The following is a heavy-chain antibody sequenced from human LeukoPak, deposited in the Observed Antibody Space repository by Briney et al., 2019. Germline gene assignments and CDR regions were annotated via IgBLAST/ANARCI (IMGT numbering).Heavy chain of an antibody. CDR3: AIRDHYYDSDAFDI. Sequence: SETLSLTCTVSGGSISSGGYYWSWIRQHPGKGLEWIGYIYYSGGTYYNPSLKSRVTISVDTSKNQFTLKLSSVTAADTAVYYCAIRDHYYDSDAFDIWGQGTMVTVSS. CDR1: GGSISSGGYY. J-gene: IGHJ3*02. D-gene: IGHD3-22*01. CDR2: IYYSGGT. V-gene: IGHV4-31*03.